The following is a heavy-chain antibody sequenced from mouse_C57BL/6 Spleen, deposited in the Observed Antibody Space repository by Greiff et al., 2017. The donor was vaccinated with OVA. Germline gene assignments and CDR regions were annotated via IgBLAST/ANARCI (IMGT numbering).Heavy chain of an antibody. J-gene: IGHJ3*01. V-gene: IGHV1-55*01. Sequence: QVHVKQPGAELVKPGASVKMSCKASGYTFTSYWITWVKQRPGQGLEWIGDIYPGSGSTNYNEKFKSKATLTVDTSSSTAYMQLSSLTSEDSAVYYCARRGSGTGTSEAWFAYWGQGTLVTVSA. CDR1: GYTFTSYW. D-gene: IGHD4-1*01. CDR3: ARRGSGTGTSEAWFAY. CDR2: IYPGSGST.